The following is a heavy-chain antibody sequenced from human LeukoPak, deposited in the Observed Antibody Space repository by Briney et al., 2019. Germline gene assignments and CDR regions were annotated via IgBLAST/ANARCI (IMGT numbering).Heavy chain of an antibody. D-gene: IGHD3-22*01. V-gene: IGHV4-4*07. CDR1: GGSITGYY. CDR2: IYSSGST. Sequence: SETLSLTCTVSGGSITGYYWSWIRQPAGKGLEWIGRIYSSGSTDYKPSLKSRVTMSVDTSKNQFSLKLDSVTAADTAVYYCARGGTNYHDSSGYYYDLVYWGQGTLVTVSS. J-gene: IGHJ4*02. CDR3: ARGGTNYHDSSGYYYDLVY.